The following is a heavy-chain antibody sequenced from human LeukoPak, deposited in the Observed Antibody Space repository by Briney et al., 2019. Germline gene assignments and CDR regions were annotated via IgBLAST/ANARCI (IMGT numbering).Heavy chain of an antibody. CDR3: ARLYYYDSSGYYLYYFDY. D-gene: IGHD3-22*01. CDR1: GYTFTGYY. V-gene: IGHV1-2*02. CDR2: INPNSGGT. Sequence: ASVKVSCKASGYTFTGYYMHWVRQAPGQGLEWMGWINPNSGGTNYAQKFQGRVTMTRDTSISTAYMELSRLRSDDTAVYYCARLYYYDSSGYYLYYFDYWDQGTLVTVSS. J-gene: IGHJ4*02.